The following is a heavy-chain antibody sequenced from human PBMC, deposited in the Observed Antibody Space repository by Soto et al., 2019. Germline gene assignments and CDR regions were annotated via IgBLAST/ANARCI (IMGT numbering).Heavy chain of an antibody. CDR3: ARLQTTVTTSWFDP. J-gene: IGHJ5*02. CDR1: VGSVSSGGSY. V-gene: IGHV4-61*08. D-gene: IGHD4-17*01. CDR2: ISYSGNT. Sequence: PSETLSLTCTVSVGSVSSGGSYWSWIRQPPGKGLEWVGYISYSGNTDYNPSLKSRVTISVDTSKNQFSLKLSSVTAADTAVYYCARLQTTVTTSWFDPWGQGTLVTAPQ.